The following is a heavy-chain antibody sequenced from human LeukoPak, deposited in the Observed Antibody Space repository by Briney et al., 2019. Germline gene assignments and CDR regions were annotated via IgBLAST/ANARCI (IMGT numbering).Heavy chain of an antibody. CDR3: ARGGPYGSFDY. J-gene: IGHJ4*02. V-gene: IGHV4-31*02. D-gene: IGHD3-16*01. CDR2: IYYSGST. CDR1: GGSISSGGYY. Sequence: SETLSLTCIVSGGSISSGGYYWSWIRQHPGKGLEWIGFIYYSGSTYYNSSLKSRVTISVDTSKNQFSLKLSSVTAADTAVYYCARGGPYGSFDYWGQGTLVTVSS.